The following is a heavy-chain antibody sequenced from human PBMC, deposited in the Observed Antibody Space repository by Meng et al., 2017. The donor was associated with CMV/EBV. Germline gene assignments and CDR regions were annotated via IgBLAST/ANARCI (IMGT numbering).Heavy chain of an antibody. D-gene: IGHD5/OR15-5a*01. Sequence: GESLKISCAASGFTFRTSGMNWVRQAPGKGLEWASSISPSGNYIYYAASLKGRFTISRDNANNSLFLQMNSLRAEDTAVYFCARDGLRNYYYYGMDVWGQGTTVTVSS. CDR1: GFTFRTSG. CDR2: ISPSGNYI. J-gene: IGHJ6*02. CDR3: ARDGLRNYYYYGMDV. V-gene: IGHV3-21*06.